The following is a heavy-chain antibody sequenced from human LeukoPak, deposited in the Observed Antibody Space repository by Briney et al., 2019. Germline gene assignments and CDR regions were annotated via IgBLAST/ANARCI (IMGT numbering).Heavy chain of an antibody. Sequence: SQTLSLTCAISGDSVSINSAAWNWIRQSPSRGLEWLGRTYYRSKWYNDYAVSVKSRITINPDTSKNQFSLQLNSVTPEDTAVYYCARADYYGSGSYSNFDYWGQGTLVTVSS. CDR1: GDSVSINSAA. V-gene: IGHV6-1*01. CDR2: TYYRSKWYN. CDR3: ARADYYGSGSYSNFDY. J-gene: IGHJ4*02. D-gene: IGHD3-10*01.